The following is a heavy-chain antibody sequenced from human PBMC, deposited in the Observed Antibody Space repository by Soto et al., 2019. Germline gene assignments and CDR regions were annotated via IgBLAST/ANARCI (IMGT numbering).Heavy chain of an antibody. V-gene: IGHV1-2*04. J-gene: IGHJ4*02. CDR2: INPNSGGT. CDR1: GYTFTGYY. D-gene: IGHD6-13*01. CDR3: ARAGGIAAYDN. Sequence: ASVKVSCNASGYTFTGYYMHWVRQAPGQGLEWMGWINPNSGGTNYAQKFQGWVTMTRDTSISTAYMEVSRLRSDDTAVYYCARAGGIAAYDNWGQGTLVTVYS.